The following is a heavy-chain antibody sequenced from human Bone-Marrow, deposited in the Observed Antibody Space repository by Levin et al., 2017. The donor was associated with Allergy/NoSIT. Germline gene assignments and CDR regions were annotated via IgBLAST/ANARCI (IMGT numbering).Heavy chain of an antibody. J-gene: IGHJ6*02. V-gene: IGHV3-9*01. CDR2: INWNSGDI. Sequence: GGSLRLSCVASGFKFDDYGMHWVRQAPGKGLEWVSGINWNSGDIGYADSVKGRFTISRDNAKNSLYLKMNSLRGEDTAFYYCAKDMTEGRDSNYFYYGMDVWGQGTTVTVSS. CDR3: AKDMTEGRDSNYFYYGMDV. CDR1: GFKFDDYG. D-gene: IGHD5-24*01.